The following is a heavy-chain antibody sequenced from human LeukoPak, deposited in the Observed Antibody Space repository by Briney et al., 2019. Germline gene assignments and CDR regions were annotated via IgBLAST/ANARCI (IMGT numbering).Heavy chain of an antibody. J-gene: IGHJ4*02. CDR2: ISGSGGST. CDR3: AKDRKRITIFGVVIISNPNSLDY. CDR1: GFTFSSYA. V-gene: IGHV3-23*01. Sequence: KSGGSLRLSCAASGFTFSSYAMSWVRQAPGKGLEWVSAISGSGGSTYYADSVKGRFTISRDNSKNTLYLQMNSLRAEDTAVYYCAKDRKRITIFGVVIISNPNSLDYWGQGTLATVSS. D-gene: IGHD3-3*01.